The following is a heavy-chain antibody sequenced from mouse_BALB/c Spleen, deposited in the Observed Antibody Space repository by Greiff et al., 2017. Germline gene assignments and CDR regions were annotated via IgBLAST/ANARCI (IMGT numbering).Heavy chain of an antibody. CDR2: ISSGGST. D-gene: IGHD1-1*02. Sequence: EVKLMESGGGLVKPGGSLKLSCAASGFTFSSYAMSWVRQTPEKRLEWVASISSGGSTYYPDSVKGRFTISRDNARNILYLQMSSLRSEDTAMYYCARDYAVYYYAMDYWGQGTSVTVSS. J-gene: IGHJ4*01. CDR3: ARDYAVYYYAMDY. CDR1: GFTFSSYA. V-gene: IGHV5-6-5*01.